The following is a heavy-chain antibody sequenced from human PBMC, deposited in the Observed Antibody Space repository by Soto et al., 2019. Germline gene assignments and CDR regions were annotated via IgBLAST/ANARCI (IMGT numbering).Heavy chain of an antibody. D-gene: IGHD6-13*01. CDR2: IKSRADGETT. CDR1: GFTFNNAW. V-gene: IGHV3-15*01. CDR3: TTGLGQQLVVFDY. J-gene: IGHJ4*02. Sequence: EVQLVEFGGGLVKPGGSLILSCAASGFTFNNAWLSWVRQAPGKGLEWVGRIKSRADGETTDYAAPVKGRFTISRDDSKNMLYLQMNSLKTEDTAVYYCTTGLGQQLVVFDYWGQGTLLTVSS.